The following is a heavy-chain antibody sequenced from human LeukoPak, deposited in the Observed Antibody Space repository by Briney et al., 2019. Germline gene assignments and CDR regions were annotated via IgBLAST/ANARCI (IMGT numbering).Heavy chain of an antibody. D-gene: IGHD4-17*01. J-gene: IGHJ6*02. CDR2: IFHSGST. Sequence: SETLSLTCAVSGYSISSGYYWGWIRQPPGKGLEWIGSIFHSGSTYYNPSLKSRVNMSVDTSKNQISLKLSSVTAADTAVYYCARNSLGDYGDYHYYYYGMDVWGQGTTVTVSS. CDR1: GYSISSGYY. V-gene: IGHV4-38-2*01. CDR3: ARNSLGDYGDYHYYYYGMDV.